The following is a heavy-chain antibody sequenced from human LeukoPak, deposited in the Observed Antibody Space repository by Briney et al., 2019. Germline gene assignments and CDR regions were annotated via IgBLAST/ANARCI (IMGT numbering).Heavy chain of an antibody. Sequence: SETLSLTCTVSGGAITSDNWSWIRQPPGKGLEWIGFIYYRGSTNYNPSLKGRLTISLDTSQNQFSLKLSSVTAADTAVYYCARVTNIRMGVGYNYYYYMDVWGKGTTVTVSS. J-gene: IGHJ6*03. D-gene: IGHD2-8*01. V-gene: IGHV4-59*01. CDR2: IYYRGST. CDR1: GGAITSDN. CDR3: ARVTNIRMGVGYNYYYYMDV.